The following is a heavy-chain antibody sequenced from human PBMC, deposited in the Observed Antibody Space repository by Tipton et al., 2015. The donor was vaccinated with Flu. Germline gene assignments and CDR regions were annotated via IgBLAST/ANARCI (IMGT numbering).Heavy chain of an antibody. CDR3: ARRDYSNYVSEPKNWFDS. J-gene: IGHJ5*01. V-gene: IGHV4-38-2*01. CDR2: VHQTGTS. D-gene: IGHD4-11*01. Sequence: LRLSCSVSGDSIGSDYFWGWIRQPPGKGLVWIGNVHQTGTSYYNPSLRSRVIITVDRRKNHFSLRLTSVTAADTAVYFCARRDYSNYVSEPKNWFDSWGQGTLVTVSS. CDR1: GDSIGSDYF.